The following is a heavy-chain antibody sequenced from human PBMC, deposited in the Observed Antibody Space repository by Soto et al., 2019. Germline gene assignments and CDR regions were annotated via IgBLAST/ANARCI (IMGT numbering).Heavy chain of an antibody. CDR2: IKQDGSEK. Sequence: EVQLVESGGGLVQPGGSLRLSCADSGFTFSSYRMTWVRQAPGKGLEWVANIKQDGSEKYYVDSEKGRFTISRDNAKNSLYLQMNSLRAEDTAVYYCARDNCGWYHYSDYWGQGTLVTVSS. D-gene: IGHD6-19*01. CDR1: GFTFSSYR. J-gene: IGHJ4*02. CDR3: ARDNCGWYHYSDY. V-gene: IGHV3-7*03.